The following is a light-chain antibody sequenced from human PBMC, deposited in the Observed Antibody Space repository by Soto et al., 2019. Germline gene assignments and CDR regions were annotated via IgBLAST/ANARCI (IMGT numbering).Light chain of an antibody. V-gene: IGKV3-15*01. Sequence: EVVMTQSPATLSVSPGERATLSCRASQSVSSNVAWYQQKRGQAPRLLIYGASTRATGIAARFSGSGSGTEFPLTSSRLQAEDFAVYYWQQYNNSLSFGGGTKVEIK. CDR1: QSVSSN. CDR2: GAS. J-gene: IGKJ4*01. CDR3: QQYNNSLS.